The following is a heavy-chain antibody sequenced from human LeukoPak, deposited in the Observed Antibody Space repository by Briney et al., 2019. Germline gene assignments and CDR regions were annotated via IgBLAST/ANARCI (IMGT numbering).Heavy chain of an antibody. V-gene: IGHV3-64D*09. CDR1: GFTFSSYA. J-gene: IGHJ4*02. Sequence: PGGSLRLSCSASGFTFSSYAMHWVRQAPGKGLEHVSGISSNGGSTYSAASVKGRFTISRDNSKNTLYLQMSSLRAEDTAVYYCVKALDYDILTGYSYWGQGTLVAVSS. CDR3: VKALDYDILTGYSY. CDR2: ISSNGGST. D-gene: IGHD3-9*01.